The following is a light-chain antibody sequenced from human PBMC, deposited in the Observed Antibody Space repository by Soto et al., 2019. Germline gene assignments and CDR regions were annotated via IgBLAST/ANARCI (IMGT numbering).Light chain of an antibody. CDR3: QQSYSTTWT. CDR2: AAS. Sequence: DIQMTQSPSSLSASVGDRLTITCRASQGISTYLNWYQQKPGKAPKLLIYAASSLQSGVPSRFSGSGSETDFTLTISSLRPEDFATYSCQQSYSTTWTFGQGTKV. J-gene: IGKJ1*01. V-gene: IGKV1-39*01. CDR1: QGISTY.